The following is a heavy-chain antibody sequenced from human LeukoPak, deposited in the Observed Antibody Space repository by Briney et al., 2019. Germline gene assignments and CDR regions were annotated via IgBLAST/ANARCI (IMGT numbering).Heavy chain of an antibody. CDR1: GYTFTSYY. Sequence: ASVKVSCKASGYTFTSYYMHWVRQAPGQGLEWMGIINPSGGSTSYAQKFQGRVTITRNTSISTAYMELSSLRSEDTAVYYCARGHLEQWLFGIAYYYYMDVWGKGTTVTVSS. J-gene: IGHJ6*03. CDR2: INPSGGST. V-gene: IGHV1-46*01. D-gene: IGHD6-19*01. CDR3: ARGHLEQWLFGIAYYYYMDV.